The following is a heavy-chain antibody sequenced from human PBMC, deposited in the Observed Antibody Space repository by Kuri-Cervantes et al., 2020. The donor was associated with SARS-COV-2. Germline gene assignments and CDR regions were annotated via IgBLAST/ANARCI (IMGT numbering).Heavy chain of an antibody. CDR1: GYFISSGYD. CDR2: IYYSGST. CDR3: ARGVIPAAVRR. J-gene: IGHJ4*02. Sequence: SETLSLTCAVSGYFISSGYDWGWIRQPPGKGLEWIGSIYYSGSTYYNPSLTSRITISVDTSKNQFSLKLTSVTAADTAIYFCARGVIPAAVRRWGQGTLVTVSS. V-gene: IGHV4-38-2*01. D-gene: IGHD3-16*02.